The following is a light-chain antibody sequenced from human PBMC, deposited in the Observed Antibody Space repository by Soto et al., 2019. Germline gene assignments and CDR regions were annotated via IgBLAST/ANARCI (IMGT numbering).Light chain of an antibody. Sequence: QSALTQPASVSGSPGQSITISCTGTSSDVDFYNFVSWYQQHPGKAPKLMIYEVSNRSSGVSSRFSGSKSGNTASLTISGLRAEDEADSYCSSSTITSYVFGTGTKVTVL. CDR3: SSSTITSYV. CDR1: SSDVDFYNF. V-gene: IGLV2-14*01. CDR2: EVS. J-gene: IGLJ1*01.